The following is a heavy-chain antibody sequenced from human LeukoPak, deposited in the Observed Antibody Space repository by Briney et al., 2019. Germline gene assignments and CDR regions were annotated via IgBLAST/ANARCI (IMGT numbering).Heavy chain of an antibody. CDR1: GFTFSKYW. V-gene: IGHV3-74*01. J-gene: IGHJ4*02. CDR3: ATKQWLAPPPDS. Sequence: PGGSLRLSCAASGFTFSKYWMLWVRQAPGKGLESVSRINTDGTVTTYADSVKGRFTVCRDNADNTMFLKMNSVRDEDTAVYHCATKQWLAPPPDSWGQGTPVTVSS. CDR2: INTDGTVT. D-gene: IGHD6-19*01.